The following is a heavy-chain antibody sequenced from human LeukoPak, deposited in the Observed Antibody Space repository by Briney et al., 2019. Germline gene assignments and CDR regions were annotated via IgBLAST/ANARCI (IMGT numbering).Heavy chain of an antibody. CDR2: IRYDGSNK. CDR1: GFTFSSYG. V-gene: IGHV3-30*02. J-gene: IGHJ6*03. CDR3: AKVPISYQLLYPTYYYYYMDV. D-gene: IGHD2-2*02. Sequence: GGSLRLSCAASGFTFSSYGMHWVRQAPGKWLEWVAFIRYDGSNKYYADSVKGRFTISRDNSKNTLYLQMNSLRAEDTAVYYCAKVPISYQLLYPTYYYYYMDVWGKGTTVTVSS.